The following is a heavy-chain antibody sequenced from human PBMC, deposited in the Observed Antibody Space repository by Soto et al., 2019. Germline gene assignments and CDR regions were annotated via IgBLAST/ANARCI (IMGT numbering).Heavy chain of an antibody. CDR2: IIPIFGTA. CDR1: GGTFSSYA. J-gene: IGHJ4*02. CDR3: ARVPNYYDSSGKAPVDY. Sequence: QVQLVQSGAEVKKPGSSVKVSCKASGGTFSSYAISWVRQAPGQGLEWMGGIIPIFGTANYAQKFQGRVTITADKSTSTAYMELSRLNSEDTAVYYCARVPNYYDSSGKAPVDYWGQGTLVTVSS. V-gene: IGHV1-69*06. D-gene: IGHD3-22*01.